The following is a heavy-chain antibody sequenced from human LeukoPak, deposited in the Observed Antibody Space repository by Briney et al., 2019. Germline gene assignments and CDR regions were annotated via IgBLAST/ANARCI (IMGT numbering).Heavy chain of an antibody. CDR1: GYTFTGYY. J-gene: IGHJ3*02. Sequence: ASVKVSCKASGYTFTGYYMHWVRQAPGQGLEWMGWINPNSGGTNYAQKFQGRVTMTRDTSISTAYMELSRLRSDDTAVYYCARDPQWLSASDIWGQGTMVTVSS. CDR3: ARDPQWLSASDI. V-gene: IGHV1-2*02. D-gene: IGHD6-19*01. CDR2: INPNSGGT.